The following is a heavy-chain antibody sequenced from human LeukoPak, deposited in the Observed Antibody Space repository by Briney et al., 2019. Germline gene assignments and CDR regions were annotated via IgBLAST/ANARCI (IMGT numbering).Heavy chain of an antibody. J-gene: IGHJ5*02. V-gene: IGHV4-4*02. CDR3: ASVYSSGWYGGGNWFDP. CDR2: IYHDETT. D-gene: IGHD6-19*01. CDR1: GGSISSGTW. Sequence: PSGTLSLTCTVSGGSISSGTWWNWVRQSPGKGLEWIGEIYHDETTNYSPSLKSRVTISVDTSKNQFSLKLSSVTAADTAVYYCASVYSSGWYGGGNWFDPWGQGTLVTVSS.